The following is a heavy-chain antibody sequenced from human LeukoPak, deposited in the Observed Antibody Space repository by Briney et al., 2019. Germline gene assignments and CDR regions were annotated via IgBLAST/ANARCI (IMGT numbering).Heavy chain of an antibody. CDR3: ARDVIWFGELLHDHYYYYMDV. CDR1: GYTFTSYG. D-gene: IGHD3-10*01. Sequence: ASVKVSCKASGYTFTSYGISWVRQAPGQGLEWMGIINPSGGSTSYAQKFQGRVTMTRDMSTSTVYMELSSLRSEDTAVYYCARDVIWFGELLHDHYYYYMDVWGKGTTVTVSS. V-gene: IGHV1-46*01. J-gene: IGHJ6*03. CDR2: INPSGGST.